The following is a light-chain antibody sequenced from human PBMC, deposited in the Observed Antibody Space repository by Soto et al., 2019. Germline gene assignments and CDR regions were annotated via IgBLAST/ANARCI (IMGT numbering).Light chain of an antibody. J-gene: IGKJ5*01. V-gene: IGKV3-11*01. CDR1: QSVSSY. Sequence: EIVLTQSPATLSLSPGERATLSCRASQSVSSYLAWYQHKPGQPPRLLICDVSNRATGIPARFSGSGSGTDSTLTFSGLEPEDFAVYYCQQRSNWPITFGQGTRLEIK. CDR3: QQRSNWPIT. CDR2: DVS.